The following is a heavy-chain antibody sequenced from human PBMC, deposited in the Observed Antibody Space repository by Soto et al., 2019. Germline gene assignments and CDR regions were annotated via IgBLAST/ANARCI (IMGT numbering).Heavy chain of an antibody. CDR2: IIPIFGTA. Sequence: WASVKVSCKASGGTFSSYAISWVRQAPGQGLEWMGGIIPIFGTANYAQKFQGRVTITADESTSTAYMELSSLRSEDTAVYYCARGSPYYYDIEPFDPWGQGTLVTVSS. V-gene: IGHV1-69*13. CDR1: GGTFSSYA. D-gene: IGHD3-22*01. CDR3: ARGSPYYYDIEPFDP. J-gene: IGHJ5*02.